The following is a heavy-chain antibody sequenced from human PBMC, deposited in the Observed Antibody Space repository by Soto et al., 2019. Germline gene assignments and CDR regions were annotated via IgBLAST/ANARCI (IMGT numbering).Heavy chain of an antibody. CDR3: TRHMYASGNEIWDH. D-gene: IGHD1-1*01. CDR1: GFTFSDYT. V-gene: IGHV3-48*01. CDR2: ISSSSSVI. Sequence: EVQLVESGGGFIQPGGSLRLSCAASGFTFSDYTMNWVRQAPGKGLEWVSHISSSSSVIYYADSVKGRFTISRDNAKNSLYLQMNSLRAEDTAVYYCTRHMYASGNEIWDHWGQGILVIVSS. J-gene: IGHJ4*02.